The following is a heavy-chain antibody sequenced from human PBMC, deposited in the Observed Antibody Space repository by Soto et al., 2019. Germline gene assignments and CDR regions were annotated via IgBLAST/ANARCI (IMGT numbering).Heavy chain of an antibody. V-gene: IGHV3-23*01. Sequence: EVQLLESGGGLVQPGGSLRLSCAASRFTFKNYAMTWVRQAPGKGLEWVSSISGSGGNTHYADSVKGRFTISRDNSKNTLYLQMNSLRAEDTAVYYCAEIIEAAGSGYWGQGTLVTVSS. D-gene: IGHD6-13*01. J-gene: IGHJ4*02. CDR3: AEIIEAAGSGY. CDR2: ISGSGGNT. CDR1: RFTFKNYA.